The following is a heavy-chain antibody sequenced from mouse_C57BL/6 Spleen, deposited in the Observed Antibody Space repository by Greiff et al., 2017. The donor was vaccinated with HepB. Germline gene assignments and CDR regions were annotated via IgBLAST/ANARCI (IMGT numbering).Heavy chain of an antibody. CDR1: GYAFSSSW. J-gene: IGHJ2*01. Sequence: LEESGPELVKPGASVKISCKASGYAFSSSWMNWVKQRPGKGLEWIGRIYPGDGDTNYNGKFKGKATLTADKSSSTAYMQLSSLTSEDSAVYFCANYYGSSYGYFDYWGQGTTLTVSS. CDR2: IYPGDGDT. D-gene: IGHD1-1*01. CDR3: ANYYGSSYGYFDY. V-gene: IGHV1-82*01.